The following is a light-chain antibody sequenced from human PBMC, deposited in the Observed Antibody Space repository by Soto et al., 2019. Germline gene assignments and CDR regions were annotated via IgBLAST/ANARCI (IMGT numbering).Light chain of an antibody. Sequence: EIVLTQSPATLSLSPGERATLSCRASQSVSSYLAWYQQKHGQAHRXIIYDASNRATGIPARFSGSGSGTDGTLTISRLEPEDCALYYGQQYGGSPITFGQGTRLEIK. CDR1: QSVSSY. CDR3: QQYGGSPIT. CDR2: DAS. J-gene: IGKJ5*01. V-gene: IGKV3-11*01.